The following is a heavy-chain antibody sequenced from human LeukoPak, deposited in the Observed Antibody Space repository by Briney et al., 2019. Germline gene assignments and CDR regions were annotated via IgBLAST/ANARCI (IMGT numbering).Heavy chain of an antibody. V-gene: IGHV4-4*07. J-gene: IGHJ4*02. CDR1: GDSIRNYY. D-gene: IGHD3-10*01. CDR3: ARERGFREFFLDY. CDR2: IYTSGRT. Sequence: PSETLSLTCTLSGDSIRNYYWSWIRQSAGKGMEWIGRIYTSGRTNYNPSLKSRVSMSIDTSKDQFSLKLRSVTAADTAVYYCARERGFREFFLDYWGQGTLVTVSS.